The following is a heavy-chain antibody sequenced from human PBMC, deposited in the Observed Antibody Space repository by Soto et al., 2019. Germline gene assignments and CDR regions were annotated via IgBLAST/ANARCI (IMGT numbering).Heavy chain of an antibody. J-gene: IGHJ4*02. Sequence: QVQLVQSGAEVKRPGASVRLSCKASGYSFMDHYIHWVRQAPGQGLAWMGVIIRDGGSTSYAHRFQGRITVSTDTSTSTVYMHLTSLRSHDTAVYYCASDPRSWNYAGFWDSWGQGTLVTVST. CDR2: IIRDGGST. D-gene: IGHD1-7*01. CDR1: GYSFMDHY. V-gene: IGHV1-46*01. CDR3: ASDPRSWNYAGFWDS.